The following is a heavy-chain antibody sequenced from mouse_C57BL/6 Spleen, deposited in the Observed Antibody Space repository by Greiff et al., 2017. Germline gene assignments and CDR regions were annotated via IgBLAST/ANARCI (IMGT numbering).Heavy chain of an antibody. CDR2: IDPENGGT. D-gene: IGHD1-1*01. CDR1: GFTFTNYY. V-gene: IGHV14-4*01. Sequence: VQLQQPGAELVRPGASVKLSCTASGFTFTNYYMHWVKQRPEQGLEWIGWIDPENGGTEYAEKFHGKATITADTSSNTAYMQLSSLTSEDTAVFYCTTSGFYCRGQGTTLTVTS. J-gene: IGHJ2*01. CDR3: TTSGFYC.